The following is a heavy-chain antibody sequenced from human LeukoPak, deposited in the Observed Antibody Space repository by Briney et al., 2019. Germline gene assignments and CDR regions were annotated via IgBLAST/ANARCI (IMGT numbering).Heavy chain of an antibody. D-gene: IGHD3-16*01. CDR2: IYSGGST. J-gene: IGHJ4*02. CDR1: GFTFRDYY. Sequence: PGGSLRLSCAASGFTFRDYYMSWIRKAPGKGLEWVSVIYSGGSTYYADSVKGRFTISRDNSKNTLYLQMNSLRAEDTAVYYCASFDYPREYWGQGTLVTVSS. V-gene: IGHV3-53*01. CDR3: ASFDYPREY.